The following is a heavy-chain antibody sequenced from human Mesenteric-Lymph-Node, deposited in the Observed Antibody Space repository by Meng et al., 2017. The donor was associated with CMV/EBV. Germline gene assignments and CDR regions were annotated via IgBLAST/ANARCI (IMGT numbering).Heavy chain of an antibody. Sequence: SETLSLTCAVYGGSFSGYYWSWIRQPPGKGLEWIGEINHSGSTDYNPSLKSRVTISVDTSKNQFSLKLSSVTAADTAVYYCARTSPPYYDFWSGYSYPYYYGMDVWGQGTTVTVSS. CDR3: ARTSPPYYDFWSGYSYPYYYGMDV. J-gene: IGHJ6*02. D-gene: IGHD3-3*01. CDR1: GGSFSGYY. V-gene: IGHV4-34*01. CDR2: INHSGST.